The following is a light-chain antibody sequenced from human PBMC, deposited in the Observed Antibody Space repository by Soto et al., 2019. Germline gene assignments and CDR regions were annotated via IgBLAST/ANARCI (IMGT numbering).Light chain of an antibody. CDR3: CSYAGSYTVV. Sequence: QSVLPQPRSVSGSPGQSVTISCTGTSSDVGGYNYVSWYQQHPGKAPKLMIYDVNKRPSGVPDRFSGSKSSNTASLTISGLQAEDEADYYCCSYAGSYTVVFGRGTKLTVL. CDR1: SSDVGGYNY. CDR2: DVN. V-gene: IGLV2-11*01. J-gene: IGLJ2*01.